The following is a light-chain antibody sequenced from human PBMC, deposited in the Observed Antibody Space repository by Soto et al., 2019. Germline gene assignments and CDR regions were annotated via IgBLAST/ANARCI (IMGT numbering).Light chain of an antibody. J-gene: IGKJ2*01. V-gene: IGKV4-1*01. CDR2: WAS. CDR1: QSVLYSSNNKNY. Sequence: DIVMTQSPDSLAVPLCERATINCKSSQSVLYSSNNKNYLAWYQQKPGQPPKLLIYWASTRESGVPDRFSGSGSGTDFTLTISSLQAEDVAVYYCQQYYSTPQTFGQGTKLEIK. CDR3: QQYYSTPQT.